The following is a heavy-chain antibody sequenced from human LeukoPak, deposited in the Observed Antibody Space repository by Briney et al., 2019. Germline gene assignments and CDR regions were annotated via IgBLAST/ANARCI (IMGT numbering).Heavy chain of an antibody. CDR3: AREFYDSSGYNWFDP. Sequence: SETLSLTCTVSGGSISSYYWSWNRQPAGKGLEWIGRIYTSGSTNYNPSLMSRVTMSVDKSKNQFSLKLSSVTAADTAVYYCAREFYDSSGYNWFDPWGQGTLVTVSS. D-gene: IGHD3-22*01. J-gene: IGHJ5*02. CDR1: GGSISSYY. CDR2: IYTSGST. V-gene: IGHV4-4*07.